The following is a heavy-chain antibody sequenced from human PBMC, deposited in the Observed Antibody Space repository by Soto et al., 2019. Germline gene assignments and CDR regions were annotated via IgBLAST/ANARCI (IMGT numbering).Heavy chain of an antibody. D-gene: IGHD4-17*01. CDR1: GYTLTELS. CDR3: ATDLATAKDYGGHSGY. Sequence: ASVKVSCKVSGYTLTELSMHWVRQAPGKGLEWMGGFDPEDGETIYAQKFQGRVTMTEDTSTDTAYMELSSLRSEDTAVYYCATDLATAKDYGGHSGYWGQGTLVTVSS. CDR2: FDPEDGET. J-gene: IGHJ4*02. V-gene: IGHV1-24*01.